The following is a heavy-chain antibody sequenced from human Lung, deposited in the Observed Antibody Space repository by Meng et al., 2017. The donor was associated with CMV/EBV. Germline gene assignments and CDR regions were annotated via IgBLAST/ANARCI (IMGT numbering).Heavy chain of an antibody. J-gene: IGHJ4*02. Sequence: GSTCSGYSISWVRQAPGKELAWFSVISSDGVPAYYADSVRGRFTISRDASKNTLYLQMNSLRGEDTAVYYCAKPVPYCGSTSCYDSWGQGTLVTVSS. CDR2: ISSDGVPA. D-gene: IGHD2-2*01. CDR1: GSTCSGYS. CDR3: AKPVPYCGSTSCYDS. V-gene: IGHV3-23*03.